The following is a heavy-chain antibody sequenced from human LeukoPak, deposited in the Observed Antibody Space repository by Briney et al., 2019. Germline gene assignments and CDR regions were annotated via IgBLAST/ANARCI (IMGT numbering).Heavy chain of an antibody. CDR2: IKRKIDGETT. D-gene: IGHD1-26*01. Sequence: GRSLRLSCAASGFTFSNAWMSWVRQAPIKGLEWVGRIKRKIDGETTDYAAPAKGRFTISRDDSKNTLYLQMSSLKTEDAAVYYCTSEDQGGFDYWGRGTLVTVSS. CDR3: TSEDQGGFDY. V-gene: IGHV3-15*01. J-gene: IGHJ4*02. CDR1: GFTFSNAW.